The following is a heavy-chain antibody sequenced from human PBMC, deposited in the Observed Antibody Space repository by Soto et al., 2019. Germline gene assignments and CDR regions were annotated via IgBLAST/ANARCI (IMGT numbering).Heavy chain of an antibody. CDR1: GFTFSTYG. CDR2: IWNHGRED. V-gene: IGHV3-33*01. J-gene: IGHJ4*02. CDR3: VRGPWLVGDVTSFDY. Sequence: QVHLVESGGGVVQPGRSLRLSCAASGFTFSTYGMHWVRQAPGKGLEWVALIWNHGREDSYADSVKGRFTISRDNSKNHPDLQMNRLGADDTAGYYCVRGPWLVGDVTSFDYWGQGTLVTVSS. D-gene: IGHD6-19*01.